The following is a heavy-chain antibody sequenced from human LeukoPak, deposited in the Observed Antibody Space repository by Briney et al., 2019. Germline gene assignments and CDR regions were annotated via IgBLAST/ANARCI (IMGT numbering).Heavy chain of an antibody. CDR1: GGSISSGDYY. Sequence: SETLSLTCTVSGGSISSGDYYWSWIRQPPGKGLEWIGYIYYSGSTYYNPSLKSRVTISVDTSKNQFSLELSSVTAADTAVYYCARHSGWYSSVPIDYWGQGTLVTVSS. D-gene: IGHD6-19*01. CDR2: IYYSGST. V-gene: IGHV4-30-4*08. J-gene: IGHJ4*02. CDR3: ARHSGWYSSVPIDY.